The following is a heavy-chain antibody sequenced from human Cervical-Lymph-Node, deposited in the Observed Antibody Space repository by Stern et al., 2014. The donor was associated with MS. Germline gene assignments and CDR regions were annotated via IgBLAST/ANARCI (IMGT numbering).Heavy chain of an antibody. CDR2: IHDSGST. J-gene: IGHJ5*02. D-gene: IGHD1-26*01. CDR1: GGSISSSGYY. Sequence: QVQLGQSGPGLVKPSQTLSLTCTVSGGSISSSGYYWSWIRQPADKGLEWIGRIHDSGSTYYNPSLKSRVTISMDKANNQFSLQLPSLTAADTAVYYCATTRWDLFTWNWFDPWGQGTLVTVSS. CDR3: ATTRWDLFTWNWFDP. V-gene: IGHV4-61*02.